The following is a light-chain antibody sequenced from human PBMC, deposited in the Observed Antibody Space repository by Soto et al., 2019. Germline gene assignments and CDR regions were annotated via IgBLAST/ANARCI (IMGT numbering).Light chain of an antibody. J-gene: IGLJ1*01. Sequence: QSVLTQPRSVSGSPGQSVTISCTGTSSDIGRYNWVSWYQQHPGEAPKLMLFDVDVRPSGVPARFSGSKSGNTASLTISGLQADDEADYYCCSYAGDYMYVFATGTKVTVL. V-gene: IGLV2-11*01. CDR1: SSDIGRYNW. CDR3: CSYAGDYMYV. CDR2: DVD.